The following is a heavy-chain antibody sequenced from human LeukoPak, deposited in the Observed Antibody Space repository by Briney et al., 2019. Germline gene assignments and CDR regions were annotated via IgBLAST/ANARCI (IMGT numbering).Heavy chain of an antibody. Sequence: GGSLRLSCAASGFTFSSYGMHWVRQAPGKGLEWVGRIKSKTDGGTTDYAAPVKGRFTISRDDSKNTLYLQMNSLKTEDTAVYYCPTDDPSSVPAPVDRFDYWGQGTLVTVSS. V-gene: IGHV3-15*01. CDR2: IKSKTDGGTT. D-gene: IGHD2-2*01. J-gene: IGHJ4*02. CDR3: PTDDPSSVPAPVDRFDY. CDR1: GFTFSSYG.